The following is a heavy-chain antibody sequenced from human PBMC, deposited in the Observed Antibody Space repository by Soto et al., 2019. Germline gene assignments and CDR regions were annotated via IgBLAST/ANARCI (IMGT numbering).Heavy chain of an antibody. V-gene: IGHV3-9*01. CDR1: GFTFNDYA. CDR3: AKVPQPNCSGSRCYLGLFDC. Sequence: GGSLRLSCAASGFTFNDYAMYWVRQAPGKGLEWVSGISWHSGTVGYADSVKGRFTISRDNAKNSLYLQMNSLRPEDTAFYYCAKVPQPNCSGSRCYLGLFDCWGQGTLVTVSS. D-gene: IGHD2-15*01. CDR2: ISWHSGTV. J-gene: IGHJ4*02.